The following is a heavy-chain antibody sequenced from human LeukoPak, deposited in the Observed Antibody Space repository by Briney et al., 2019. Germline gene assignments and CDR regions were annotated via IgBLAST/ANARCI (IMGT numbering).Heavy chain of an antibody. CDR1: GFTFSSYS. Sequence: WGSLRLSCAASGFTFSSYSMNWVRQAPGKGLEWVSSISSSRSYIYYADPVKGPFTISRDTAQSSLSLQVTSLRAEDTAVYSCAGDAGAVAGTAQGLNPELDTWGQGTLVTVSS. D-gene: IGHD6-19*01. CDR3: AGDAGAVAGTAQGLNPELDT. CDR2: ISSSRSYI. V-gene: IGHV3-21*01. J-gene: IGHJ5*02.